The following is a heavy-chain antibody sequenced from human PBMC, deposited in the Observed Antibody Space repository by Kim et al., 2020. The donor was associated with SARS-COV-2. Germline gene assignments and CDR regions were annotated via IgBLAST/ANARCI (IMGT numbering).Heavy chain of an antibody. V-gene: IGHV4-59*01. Sequence: LTSRVTISVDTSKNQFSLKLSSVTAADTAVYYCARARREWLVLGGYYFDYWGQGTLVTVSS. D-gene: IGHD6-19*01. J-gene: IGHJ4*02. CDR3: ARARREWLVLGGYYFDY.